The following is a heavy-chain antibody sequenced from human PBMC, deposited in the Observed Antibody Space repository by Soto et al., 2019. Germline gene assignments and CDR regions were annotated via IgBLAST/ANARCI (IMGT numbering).Heavy chain of an antibody. V-gene: IGHV3-74*01. CDR1: GVSVSNFW. D-gene: IGHD3-10*01. CDR2: VNSDGSSV. Sequence: GSLRVCRETCGVSVSNFWRHXVRQXXWKGLVWVSRVNSDGSSVSYAASVKARFTIAIDNAKNTLFLQMNSLRADDTAFYFSVRDQDTYGQAVFNSWGQGTLVTVSS. CDR3: VRDQDTYGQAVFNS. J-gene: IGHJ4*02.